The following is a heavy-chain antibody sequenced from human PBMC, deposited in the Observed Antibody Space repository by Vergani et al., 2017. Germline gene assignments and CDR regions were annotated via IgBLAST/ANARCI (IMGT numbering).Heavy chain of an antibody. CDR2: ISCKSGSI. J-gene: IGHJ4*02. Sequence: EVQLVESGGGLVQPGRSLRLSCAASGFIFDDYAMHWVRQAPGKGLEWVSGISCKSGSIGYAESVKGRFTISRDNAKNSLYLQMNSLRAEDTALYYCAKADTKVAVTGSTDYWGQGTLVTVSS. CDR3: AKADTKVAVTGSTDY. D-gene: IGHD6-19*01. CDR1: GFIFDDYA. V-gene: IGHV3-9*01.